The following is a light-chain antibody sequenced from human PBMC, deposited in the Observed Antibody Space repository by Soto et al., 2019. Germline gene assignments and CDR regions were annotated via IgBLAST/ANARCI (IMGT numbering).Light chain of an antibody. CDR1: QSISSF. J-gene: IGKJ1*01. V-gene: IGKV1-39*01. CDR2: AAS. Sequence: DIHMTQSPSSLSASVGDRVTITCRASQSISSFLNWYQQKPGKAPRLLIYAASSLRYGVPSRFRGSEYGTEFTLTIRSLQPEAFATYFCQQSYTTPWTFGQGTKLAIK. CDR3: QQSYTTPWT.